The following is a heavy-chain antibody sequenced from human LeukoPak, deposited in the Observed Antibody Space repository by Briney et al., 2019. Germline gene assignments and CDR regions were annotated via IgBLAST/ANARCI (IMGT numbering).Heavy chain of an antibody. J-gene: IGHJ3*02. CDR1: GFASTSYA. D-gene: IGHD2-2*01. V-gene: IGHV3-23*01. Sequence: GGSLRLSCAVSGFASTSYAMGWGPGAPGKGLGKGSAISGCGGSTYYADSVKGRFTISRDNSKNPLYLKMNSVRAEDTAVYYCAKVLIVVVPAAPDAFDIWGQGTMVTVSS. CDR3: AKVLIVVVPAAPDAFDI. CDR2: ISGCGGST.